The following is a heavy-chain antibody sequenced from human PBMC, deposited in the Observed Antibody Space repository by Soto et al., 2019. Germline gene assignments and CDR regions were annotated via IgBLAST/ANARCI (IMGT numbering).Heavy chain of an antibody. CDR2: IFSNDEK. J-gene: IGHJ6*02. V-gene: IGHV2-26*01. Sequence: SGPTLVNPTETLTLTCTVSGFSLSNARMGVSWIRQPPGKALEWLAHIFSNDEKSYSTSLKSRLTISKDTSKSQAVLTMTNMDPVDTATYYCARLVVTHPLSGGMDVWSQGTTVTVSS. CDR3: ARLVVTHPLSGGMDV. CDR1: GFSLSNARMG. D-gene: IGHD3-22*01.